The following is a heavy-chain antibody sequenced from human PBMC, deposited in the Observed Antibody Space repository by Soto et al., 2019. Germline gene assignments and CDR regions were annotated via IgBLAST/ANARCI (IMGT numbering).Heavy chain of an antibody. CDR3: AAGTTRGVDP. Sequence: GASVKVSCKASGGTFSSYTISWVRQAPGQGLEWMGRIIPILGIANYAQKFLGRVTITADKSTSTAYMELSSLRSEDTAVYYCAAGTTRGVDPWGQGTLVTVSS. J-gene: IGHJ5*02. V-gene: IGHV1-69*02. D-gene: IGHD1-7*01. CDR2: IIPILGIA. CDR1: GGTFSSYT.